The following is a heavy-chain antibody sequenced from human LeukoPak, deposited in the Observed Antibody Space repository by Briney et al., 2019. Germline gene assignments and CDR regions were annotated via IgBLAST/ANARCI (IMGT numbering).Heavy chain of an antibody. D-gene: IGHD3-10*01. J-gene: IGHJ4*02. V-gene: IGHV1-69*01. CDR1: GGTFSSYA. Sequence: SVKVSCKASGGTFSSYAISWVRQAPGQGLEWMGGIISIFGTANYAQKFQGRVTITADESTSTAYMELSSLRSEDTAVYYCARDRLWFGESNYYFDYWGQGTLVTVSS. CDR3: ARDRLWFGESNYYFDY. CDR2: IISIFGTA.